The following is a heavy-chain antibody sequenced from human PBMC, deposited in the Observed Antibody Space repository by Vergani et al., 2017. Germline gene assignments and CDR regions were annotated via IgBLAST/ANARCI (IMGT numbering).Heavy chain of an antibody. CDR3: ARKAVRIDGYNPLPWNYYMDV. J-gene: IGHJ6*03. D-gene: IGHD5-24*01. Sequence: QVQLVESGGGVVQPGRSLRLSCAASGFTFSSYGMHWVRQAPGKGLEWVGVIWYDGSNKYYADSVKGRFTISRDNSKNTLSLQMNSLTADDTAVYYCARKAVRIDGYNPLPWNYYMDVWGKGTTVTVSS. CDR1: GFTFSSYG. CDR2: IWYDGSNK. V-gene: IGHV3-33*01.